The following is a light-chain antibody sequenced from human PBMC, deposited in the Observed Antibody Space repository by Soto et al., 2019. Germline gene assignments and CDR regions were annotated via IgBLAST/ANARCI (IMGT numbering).Light chain of an antibody. Sequence: EMVLTQSPGTLYLSPGETATLSCGASQSVSSSHIAWYQQKPGQSPRLLIDGASSRASGIPDRFSGSGSGTDFTLTISRLEPEDFAVYYCQQYVGLPPTFGQGTKVAIK. CDR1: QSVSSSH. J-gene: IGKJ1*01. CDR2: GAS. CDR3: QQYVGLPPT. V-gene: IGKV3-20*01.